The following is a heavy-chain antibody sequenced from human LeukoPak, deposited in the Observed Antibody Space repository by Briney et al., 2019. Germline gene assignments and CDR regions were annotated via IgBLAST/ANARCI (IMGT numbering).Heavy chain of an antibody. CDR2: IYYSGST. V-gene: IGHV4-39*07. Sequence: SETLSLICTVSGGSISSSSYYWGWIRQPPGKGLEWIGSIYYSGSTYYNPSLKSRVTISVDTSKNQFSLKLSSVTAADTAVYYCARAPGGALSWFDYWGQGTLVTVSS. D-gene: IGHD1-26*01. CDR3: ARAPGGALSWFDY. J-gene: IGHJ4*02. CDR1: GGSISSSSYY.